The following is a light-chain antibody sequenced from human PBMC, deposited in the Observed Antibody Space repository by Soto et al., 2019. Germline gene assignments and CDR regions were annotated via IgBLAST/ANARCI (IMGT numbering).Light chain of an antibody. V-gene: IGKV1-39*01. J-gene: IGKJ3*01. Sequence: DIQMTQSPSSLSASVGGRVTITCGASQSIDRYLNWYQQKPGKAPKILIYAASGLQSGVPSRFSGSGSGTEFTLTINSLQPEDFETYYCQQSYTIPISFGPGTKVDIK. CDR1: QSIDRY. CDR3: QQSYTIPIS. CDR2: AAS.